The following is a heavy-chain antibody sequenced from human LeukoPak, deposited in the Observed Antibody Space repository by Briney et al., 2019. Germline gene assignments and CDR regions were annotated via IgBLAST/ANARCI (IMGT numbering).Heavy chain of an antibody. V-gene: IGHV3-21*01. CDR1: GFTFRSYT. D-gene: IGHD2-21*02. CDR2: IGSSHNYI. CDR3: ARAQTYGDSRLLLDY. J-gene: IGHJ4*02. Sequence: GGSLRLSCAASGFTFRSYTMNWVRQAPGKGLEWVSSIGSSHNYIYYADSVKGRFIISRDNAKNSLYLQMNSLRAEDTAVYYCARAQTYGDSRLLLDYWGQGTLVTVSS.